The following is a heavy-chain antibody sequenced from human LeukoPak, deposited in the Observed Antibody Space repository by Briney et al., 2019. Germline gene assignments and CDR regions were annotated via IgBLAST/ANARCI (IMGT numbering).Heavy chain of an antibody. Sequence: SETLSLICTASGGSFSSSSYYWGWIRQPPGKGLEWIGSIYSSGSTYYNPSLKSRVAISVDTSKNQFSLKLSSVTAADTAVYYCARLIYGDYFDYWGQGTLVTVSS. V-gene: IGHV4-39*01. CDR3: ARLIYGDYFDY. J-gene: IGHJ4*02. CDR1: GGSFSSSSYY. CDR2: IYSSGST. D-gene: IGHD4-17*01.